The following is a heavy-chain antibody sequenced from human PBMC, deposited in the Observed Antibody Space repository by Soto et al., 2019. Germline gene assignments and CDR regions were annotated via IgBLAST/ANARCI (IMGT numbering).Heavy chain of an antibody. Sequence: GGSLRLSCAASGFTFSSYGMHWVRQAPGKGLEWVAVISYDGSNKYYADSVKGRFTISRDNSKNTLYLQMNSLRAEDTAVYYCAEDQSGGSYYPSPYYYYGMDVWGQGTTVTVSS. D-gene: IGHD1-26*01. CDR3: AEDQSGGSYYPSPYYYYGMDV. J-gene: IGHJ6*02. CDR2: ISYDGSNK. CDR1: GFTFSSYG. V-gene: IGHV3-30*18.